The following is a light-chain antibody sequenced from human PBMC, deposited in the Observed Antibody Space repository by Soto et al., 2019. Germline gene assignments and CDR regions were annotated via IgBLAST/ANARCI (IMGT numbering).Light chain of an antibody. CDR1: QSVTNS. V-gene: IGKV3-11*01. J-gene: IGKJ4*01. CDR3: QQHISWPLT. CDR2: DAS. Sequence: EIVLTQSPVTLSLSPGERATLSCRASQSVTNSLAWYQQKPGQAPRLLVYDASNRATGIPTRFSGSGSGTDFTLTISNLEPEDFAVYYCQQHISWPLTFGGATKVEIK.